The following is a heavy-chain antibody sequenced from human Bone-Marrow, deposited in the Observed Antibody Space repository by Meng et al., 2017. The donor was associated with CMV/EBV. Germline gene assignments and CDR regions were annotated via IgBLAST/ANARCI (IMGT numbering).Heavy chain of an antibody. CDR2: ISPVTYVT. V-gene: IGHV1-2*02. Sequence: ASVKVSCKAFGYTFTDYYLHWVRQAPGQGLEWMGWISPVTYVTNYAQKFQGRVTMTKDTSISTAYMELTGLTFDDTAAYFCARALPIAVAGNHFDVWGQGTSVTVPQ. J-gene: IGHJ4*02. CDR3: ARALPIAVAGNHFDV. CDR1: GYTFTDYY. D-gene: IGHD6-19*01.